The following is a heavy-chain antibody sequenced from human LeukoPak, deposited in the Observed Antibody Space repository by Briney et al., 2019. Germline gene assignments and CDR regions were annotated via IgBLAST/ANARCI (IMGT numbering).Heavy chain of an antibody. D-gene: IGHD3-22*01. Sequence: GGSLRLSCAASGFTFSSYGMHWVRQAPGKGLEWVAVISYDGSNKYYADSVKGRFTISRDNSKNTLYLQMNSLRAEDTAVYYCARVYYDINGAFDIWGQGTMVTVSS. CDR2: ISYDGSNK. V-gene: IGHV3-30*03. J-gene: IGHJ3*02. CDR1: GFTFSSYG. CDR3: ARVYYDINGAFDI.